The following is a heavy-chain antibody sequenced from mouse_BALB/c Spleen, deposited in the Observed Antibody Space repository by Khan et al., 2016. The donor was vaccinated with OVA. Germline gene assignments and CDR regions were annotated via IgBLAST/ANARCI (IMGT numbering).Heavy chain of an antibody. CDR2: INTYTGEP. CDR1: GSTFTNYG. D-gene: IGHD2-14*01. Sequence: QIQLVQSGPELKKPGETVKISCKASGSTFTNYGMSWVKQAPGKGLKGMGWINTYTGEPTYADDFKGRFAFFLETSASTAYLQINNLKNEDTATYFCARKNYRYDRYFDVWGAGTTVTVSS. V-gene: IGHV9-3-1*01. J-gene: IGHJ1*01. CDR3: ARKNYRYDRYFDV.